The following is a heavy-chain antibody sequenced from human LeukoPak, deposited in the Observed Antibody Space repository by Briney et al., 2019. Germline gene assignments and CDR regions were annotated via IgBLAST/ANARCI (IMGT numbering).Heavy chain of an antibody. Sequence: SETLSLTCTGSGGSISRYYWSWIRQPPGRGLEGIGYLYYSGSTNYNPSLKSRVTISVDTSKNQFSLKLSSVTAADTAVYYCARAAAGDYYYGMDVWGQGTTVTVSS. V-gene: IGHV4-59*01. D-gene: IGHD6-13*01. CDR2: LYYSGST. J-gene: IGHJ6*02. CDR1: GGSISRYY. CDR3: ARAAAGDYYYGMDV.